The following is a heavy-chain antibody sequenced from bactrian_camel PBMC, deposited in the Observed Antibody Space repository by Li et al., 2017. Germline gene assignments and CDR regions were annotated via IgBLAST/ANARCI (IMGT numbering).Heavy chain of an antibody. Sequence: VQLVESGGGLVQPGGSLRLSCAASGFTFSSNTMNWVCQAPGKGLEWVSRINNYDGTEAYADSVKGRFTISQNDAKNVVYLQMDNMKLDDTAMYYCAPDSSPQMGCYWTRGTQVTVS. CDR1: GFTFSSNT. D-gene: IGHD3*01. CDR2: INNYDGTE. J-gene: IGHJ4*01. CDR3: APDSSPQMGCY. V-gene: IGHV3S40*01.